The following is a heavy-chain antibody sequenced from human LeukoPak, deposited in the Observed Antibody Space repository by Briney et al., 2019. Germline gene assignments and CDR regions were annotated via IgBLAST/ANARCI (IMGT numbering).Heavy chain of an antibody. Sequence: GGSLRLSCAASGFTFSSYAMSWVRQAPGKGLEWVSAISGSGGSTYYADSVKGRFTISRDNSKNTLYLQMNSLRAEDTAVYYYAKDQRKTRQEGTFDYWGQGTLVTVSS. V-gene: IGHV3-23*01. CDR3: AKDQRKTRQEGTFDY. D-gene: IGHD1-7*01. J-gene: IGHJ4*02. CDR1: GFTFSSYA. CDR2: ISGSGGST.